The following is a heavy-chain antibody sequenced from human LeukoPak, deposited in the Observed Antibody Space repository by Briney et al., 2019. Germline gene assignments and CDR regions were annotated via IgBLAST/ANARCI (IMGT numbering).Heavy chain of an antibody. CDR2: ISSSGSTI. CDR1: GFTFSSYE. Sequence: PGGSLRLSCAASGFTFSSYEMNWVRQAPGKGLEWVSYISSSGSTIYYADSVKGRFTISRDNAKNSLYLQMNSLRAEDTAVYYCAREVFGVDHYYYMDVWGKGTTVTVSS. V-gene: IGHV3-48*03. D-gene: IGHD3-3*01. J-gene: IGHJ6*03. CDR3: AREVFGVDHYYYMDV.